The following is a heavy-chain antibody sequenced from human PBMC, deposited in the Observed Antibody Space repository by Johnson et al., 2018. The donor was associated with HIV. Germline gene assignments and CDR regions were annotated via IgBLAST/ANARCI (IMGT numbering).Heavy chain of an antibody. CDR3: ARGLYYGGSGDYAFDM. D-gene: IGHD2-21*01. Sequence: QVQLVESGGGVVQPGGSLRLSCAASGFTFSKYGMHWVRQAPGKGLEWVAIIWYDGTKKYYGDSVKVRFTISRDNSKNTLYLEMNDLRAEDTAVYYCARGLYYGGSGDYAFDMWGQGTMLTVSS. V-gene: IGHV3-33*01. CDR1: GFTFSKYG. CDR2: IWYDGTKK. J-gene: IGHJ3*02.